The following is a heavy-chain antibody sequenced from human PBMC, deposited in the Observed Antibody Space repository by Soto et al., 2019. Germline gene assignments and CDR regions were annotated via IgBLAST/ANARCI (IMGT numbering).Heavy chain of an antibody. D-gene: IGHD2-15*01. CDR2: INSDGSST. CDR1: GFTFGSYW. CDR3: ASSLLTPFDY. J-gene: IGHJ4*02. Sequence: EVPLVESGGGLVQPGGSLRLSCAASGFTFGSYWMHWVRQAPGKGLVWVSRINSDGSSTNYADSVRGRFTISRDNAKNTLYLQMNSLRAEATAVYYCASSLLTPFDYWGQGTLVTVSS. V-gene: IGHV3-74*01.